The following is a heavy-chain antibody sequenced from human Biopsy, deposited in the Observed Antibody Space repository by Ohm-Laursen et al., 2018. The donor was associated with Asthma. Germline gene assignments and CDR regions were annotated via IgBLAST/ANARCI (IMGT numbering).Heavy chain of an antibody. J-gene: IGHJ4*02. CDR2: ISSFFGTT. V-gene: IGHV1-69*13. CDR1: GGTFNTYV. Sequence: ASVKVSCKSLGGTFNTYVIGWVRQAPGQGLEWMGGISSFFGTTTYSQKFQDRVTITADDSTSTVYMELSSLRSEDTAVYYCARKAGSCISRTCYSLDFWGQGTLVTVSS. CDR3: ARKAGSCISRTCYSLDF. D-gene: IGHD2-2*01.